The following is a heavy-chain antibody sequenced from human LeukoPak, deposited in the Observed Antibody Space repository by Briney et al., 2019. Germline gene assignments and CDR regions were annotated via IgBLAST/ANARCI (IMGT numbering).Heavy chain of an antibody. D-gene: IGHD3-22*01. V-gene: IGHV3-21*01. CDR3: ARDLATYYYDSSGYYDY. Sequence: PGGSLRLSCAASGFTFSSYSMNWVRQAPGKGLEWVPSISSSSSYIYYADSVKGRFTISRDNAKNSLYLQMNSLRAEDTAVYYCARDLATYYYDSSGYYDYWGQGTLVTVSS. CDR1: GFTFSSYS. CDR2: ISSSSSYI. J-gene: IGHJ4*02.